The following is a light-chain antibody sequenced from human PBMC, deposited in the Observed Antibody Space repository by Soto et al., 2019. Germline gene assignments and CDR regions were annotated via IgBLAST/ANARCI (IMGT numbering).Light chain of an antibody. V-gene: IGLV4-69*01. J-gene: IGLJ7*01. CDR3: QTWGTGIAV. CDR1: SGYSSYA. Sequence: QPVLTQSPSASASLGASVKLTCTVGSGYSSYAIAWHQQQPEKGPRYLMKLNSDGSHSKGDGIPDRFSGSSSGAERYLTISSLQSEDEADYYCQTWGTGIAVFGGGTQLTVL. CDR2: LNSDGSH.